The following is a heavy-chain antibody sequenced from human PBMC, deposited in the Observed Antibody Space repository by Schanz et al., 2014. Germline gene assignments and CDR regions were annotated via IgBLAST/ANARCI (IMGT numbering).Heavy chain of an antibody. CDR2: IIPSLGLA. J-gene: IGHJ4*02. CDR1: GGTFSSFG. Sequence: QVQLVQSGAEVKKPGSSVKVSCKLSGGTFSSFGINWVRQAPGQGLEWMGRIIPSLGLAKYEQKFQDKVTITADTSTTTAYMELSGLRSEDTAVYYCARVRLECGAECYSVEVFEIWGQGTLVIVSS. D-gene: IGHD2-21*01. V-gene: IGHV1-69*09. CDR3: ARVRLECGAECYSVEVFEI.